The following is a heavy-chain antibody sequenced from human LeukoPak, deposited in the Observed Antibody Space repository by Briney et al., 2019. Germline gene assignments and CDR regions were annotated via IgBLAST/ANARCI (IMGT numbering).Heavy chain of an antibody. CDR3: ARHEVRDWFDP. J-gene: IGHJ5*02. CDR1: GGSISSYY. CDR2: IYYSGST. Sequence: SETLSLTCTVSGGSISSYYWSWIRQPPGKGLEWIGYIYYSGSTNYNPSLKSRVTISVDTSKNQFSLKLSSVTAADTAAYYCARHEVRDWFDPWGQGTLVTVSS. V-gene: IGHV4-59*08.